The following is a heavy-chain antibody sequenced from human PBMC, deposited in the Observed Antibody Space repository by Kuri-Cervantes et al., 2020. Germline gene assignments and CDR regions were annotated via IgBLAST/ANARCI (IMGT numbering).Heavy chain of an antibody. J-gene: IGHJ6*03. Sequence: ASVKVSCKASGYTFTGYYMHWVRQAPGQGLEWMGWINPNSGGTNYAQKFQGRVTMTRDTSTSTVYMELSSLRSEDTAVYYCANSGYDFNYYYMDAWGKGTTVTVSS. D-gene: IGHD5-12*01. CDR3: ANSGYDFNYYYMDA. CDR1: GYTFTGYY. V-gene: IGHV1-2*02. CDR2: INPNSGGT.